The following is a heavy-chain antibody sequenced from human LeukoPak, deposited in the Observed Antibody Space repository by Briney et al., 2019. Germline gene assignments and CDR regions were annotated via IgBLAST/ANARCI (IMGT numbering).Heavy chain of an antibody. CDR3: ARGYDYGDYGVVE. V-gene: IGHV3-33*01. CDR1: GFTFSNYG. Sequence: GGSLRLSCAASGFTFSNYGMHWVRQAPGKGLEWVAVIWYDGCNKYYSDSVRGRFTISRDNSKSTIYLQMNSLRAEDTAVYYCARGYDYGDYGVVEWGQGTLVTVSS. CDR2: IWYDGCNK. J-gene: IGHJ4*02. D-gene: IGHD4-17*01.